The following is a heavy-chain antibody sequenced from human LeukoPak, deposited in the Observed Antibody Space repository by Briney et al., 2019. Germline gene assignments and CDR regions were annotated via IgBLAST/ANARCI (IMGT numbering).Heavy chain of an antibody. CDR3: ARVRGDRDILTGYFKLYFDY. Sequence: GGSLRLSCAASGFSFNTYWMTWVPQAPGKGLEWVANIKQDGSEKDYVDSVKGRFTISRDNGKNSLYLQMNSLRGDDTAVYYCARVRGDRDILTGYFKLYFDYWGQGTLVTVSS. CDR1: GFSFNTYW. D-gene: IGHD3-9*01. CDR2: IKQDGSEK. V-gene: IGHV3-7*04. J-gene: IGHJ4*02.